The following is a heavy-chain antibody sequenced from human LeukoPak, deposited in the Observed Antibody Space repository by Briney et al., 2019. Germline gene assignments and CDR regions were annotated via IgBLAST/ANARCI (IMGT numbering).Heavy chain of an antibody. J-gene: IGHJ6*02. Sequence: SQTLSLTCAISGDSVSSNSAAWNWIRQSPSRGLEWLGRTYYRSKWYNDYAVSVKSRITINPDTSKNQFSLQLNSVTPEDTAVYYCAAGYSGSYTHHPPYYYYGMDVWGQGTTVTVSS. V-gene: IGHV6-1*01. D-gene: IGHD1-26*01. CDR3: AAGYSGSYTHHPPYYYYGMDV. CDR2: TYYRSKWYN. CDR1: GDSVSSNSAA.